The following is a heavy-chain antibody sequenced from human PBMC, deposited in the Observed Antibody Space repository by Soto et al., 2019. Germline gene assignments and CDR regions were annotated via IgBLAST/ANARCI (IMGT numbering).Heavy chain of an antibody. CDR2: IYYSGST. V-gene: IGHV4-31*03. CDR1: GDSISSGGYY. D-gene: IGHD3-22*01. Sequence: SETLSLTCSVSGDSISSGGYYWSWIRQSPGKGLQWIGNIYYSGSTYYNPALTSRLSMSVDTSKNQFSLQLGSVTAADTAVYFCAREFDTSGWPPGMQHDRFDPWGQGTLVTVSS. CDR3: AREFDTSGWPPGMQHDRFDP. J-gene: IGHJ5*02.